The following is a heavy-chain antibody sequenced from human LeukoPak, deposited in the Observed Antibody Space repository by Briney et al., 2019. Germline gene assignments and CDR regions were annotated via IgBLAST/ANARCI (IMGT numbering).Heavy chain of an antibody. V-gene: IGHV3-11*04. J-gene: IGHJ5*02. Sequence: GGSLRLSCAASGFTFSDYYMSWIRQAPGKGLEWISYVSSTTSTIYYADSVKGRFTISRDNAKNSLYLQMNSLRAEDTAVYYCARDVTYCGAHWFDPWGQGTLVTVSS. CDR1: GFTFSDYY. D-gene: IGHD4-17*01. CDR3: ARDVTYCGAHWFDP. CDR2: VSSTTSTI.